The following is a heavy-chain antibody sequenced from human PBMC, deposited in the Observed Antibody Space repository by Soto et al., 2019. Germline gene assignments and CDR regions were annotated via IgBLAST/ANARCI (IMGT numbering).Heavy chain of an antibody. J-gene: IGHJ6*02. CDR1: VYHFTSYC. Sequence: GAALKISGKGCVYHFTSYCIGWVRQLPGKGLELMGIIYPGDSDTRYSPSFQGQVTISADKSISTAYLQWSSLKASDTAMYYCARTAAAGKYYYGMDVSGQGTTVTVSS. CDR2: IYPGDSDT. CDR3: ARTAAAGKYYYGMDV. D-gene: IGHD6-13*01. V-gene: IGHV5-51*01.